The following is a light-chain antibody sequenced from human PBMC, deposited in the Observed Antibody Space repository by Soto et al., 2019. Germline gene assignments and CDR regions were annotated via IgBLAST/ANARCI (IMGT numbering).Light chain of an antibody. CDR3: CSYAGPRTYV. CDR2: DGS. J-gene: IGLJ1*01. V-gene: IGLV2-23*01. Sequence: QSVLTQPASVSGSPGQSITISCTGTSSDVGSYNLVSWYQHHPGKAPKLMIYDGSNRPSGVSNRFSASKSGNTASLTISGLQAEDVADYYCCSYAGPRTYVFGTGTKLTVL. CDR1: SSDVGSYNL.